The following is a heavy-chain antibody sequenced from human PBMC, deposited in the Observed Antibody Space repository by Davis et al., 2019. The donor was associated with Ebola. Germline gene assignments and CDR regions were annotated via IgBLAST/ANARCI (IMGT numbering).Heavy chain of an antibody. D-gene: IGHD3-3*01. CDR3: ARFLEWKADY. CDR1: GYSFTTYW. J-gene: IGHJ4*02. Sequence: GESLKISCKGSGYSFTTYWIAWVRQMPGKGLEWMGIIYPRDSDTRYRPSFEGQVTISVDRSISTAYLQWSSLKASDSAMYYCARFLEWKADYWGQGTLVTVSS. CDR2: IYPRDSDT. V-gene: IGHV5-51*01.